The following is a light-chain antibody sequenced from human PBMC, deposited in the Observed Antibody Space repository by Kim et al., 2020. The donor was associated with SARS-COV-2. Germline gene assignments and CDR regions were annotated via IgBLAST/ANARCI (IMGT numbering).Light chain of an antibody. CDR2: GDT. CDR1: SSNIGAGFD. J-gene: IGLJ3*02. V-gene: IGLV1-40*03. Sequence: RVTISCTGSSSNIGAGFDVQWYQQLPGTAPKLLIYGDTHRPSGVPDRFSGSTSGASTSLAITGLQAEDGADYYCQSYDRSLNGWVFGGGTQLTVL. CDR3: QSYDRSLNGWV.